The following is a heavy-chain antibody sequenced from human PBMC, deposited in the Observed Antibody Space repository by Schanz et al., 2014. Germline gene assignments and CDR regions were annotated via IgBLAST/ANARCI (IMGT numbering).Heavy chain of an antibody. J-gene: IGHJ6*03. V-gene: IGHV3-33*08. CDR2: MWNDGIKT. Sequence: DLVESGGGVVQPGRSLTLSCAVSTSLFSRSVIHWVRQAPGKGLEWVAVMWNDGIKTHYADSGKGRFTISRDNSMNTLHLQMDGLRVEDTAVYYCARDAVALVPEYFMDVWGKGTPVTVSS. CDR1: TSLFSRSV. D-gene: IGHD2-15*01. CDR3: ARDAVALVPEYFMDV.